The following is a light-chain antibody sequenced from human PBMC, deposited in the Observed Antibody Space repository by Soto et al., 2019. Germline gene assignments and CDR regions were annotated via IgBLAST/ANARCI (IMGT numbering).Light chain of an antibody. V-gene: IGKV3-20*01. CDR1: QSVNSKY. Sequence: ETVLTQSPGILSLSPGDRATLSCRASQSVNSKYLAWYQQKPGQTPRLLIYDTSIRATGIPARFSGSGSGTDFTLTISGLEPEDFAVYYCQQYRYAPLTFGGGTKVEIK. CDR3: QQYRYAPLT. J-gene: IGKJ4*01. CDR2: DTS.